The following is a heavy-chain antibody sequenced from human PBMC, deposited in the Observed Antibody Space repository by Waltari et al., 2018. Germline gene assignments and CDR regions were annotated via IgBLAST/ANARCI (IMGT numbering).Heavy chain of an antibody. Sequence: QVQLQQWGAGLLKPSETLSLTCAVYGGSFSGYYWSWIRQPPGKGLEWIGEIHHIGSTNYNPTFESRFTISVDTSKNQFSLKLSSVTAAETAVYYCARQAAAGRGFDYWGQGTLVTVSS. D-gene: IGHD6-13*01. CDR1: GGSFSGYY. J-gene: IGHJ4*02. CDR2: IHHIGST. V-gene: IGHV4-34*01. CDR3: ARQAAAGRGFDY.